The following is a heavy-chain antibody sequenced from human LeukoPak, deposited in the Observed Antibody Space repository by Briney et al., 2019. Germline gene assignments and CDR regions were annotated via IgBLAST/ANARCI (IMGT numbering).Heavy chain of an antibody. CDR3: AKGPLRITMVRGVTFDY. CDR1: GFTFSSYS. CDR2: ISSSSSYI. V-gene: IGHV3-21*04. Sequence: GGSLRLSCAASGFTFSSYSMNWVRQAPGKGLEWVSSISSSSSYIYYADSVKGRFTISRDNSKNTLYLQMNSLRAEDTAVYYCAKGPLRITMVRGVTFDYWGQGTLVTVSS. D-gene: IGHD3-10*01. J-gene: IGHJ4*02.